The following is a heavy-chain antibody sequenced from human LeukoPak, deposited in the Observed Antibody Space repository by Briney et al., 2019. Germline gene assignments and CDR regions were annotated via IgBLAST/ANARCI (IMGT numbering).Heavy chain of an antibody. CDR3: AKYVQEAYDYVDY. J-gene: IGHJ4*02. V-gene: IGHV3-64*04. CDR2: ISSNGGST. Sequence: GGSLRLSCSASGFTFSSYAMHWVRQAPGKGLEYVSAISSNGGSTYYADSVKGRFTISRDNSKNTLYLQMNSLRAEDTAVYYCAKYVQEAYDYVDYWGQGTLVTVSS. D-gene: IGHD3-16*01. CDR1: GFTFSSYA.